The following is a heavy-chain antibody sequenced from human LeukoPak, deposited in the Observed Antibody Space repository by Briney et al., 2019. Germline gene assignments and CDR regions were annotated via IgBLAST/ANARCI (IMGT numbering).Heavy chain of an antibody. D-gene: IGHD3-10*01. CDR1: GDSVSGGSAG. CDR3: TGGGLVRGTLHWFDP. Sequence: SQTLSLTCAISGDSVSGGSAGWNWIRQSPSGGLEWLGRIYYRSNWYSDYAISLKSRITINPDTSRNQFSLQLNSVTHDDTAVYYCTGGGLVRGTLHWFDPWGQGTLVTVSS. V-gene: IGHV6-1*01. CDR2: IYYRSNWYS. J-gene: IGHJ5*02.